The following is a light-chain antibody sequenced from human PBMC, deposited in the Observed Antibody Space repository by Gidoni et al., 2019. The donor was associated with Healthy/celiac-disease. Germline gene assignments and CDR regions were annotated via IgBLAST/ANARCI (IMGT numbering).Light chain of an antibody. J-gene: IGKJ3*01. V-gene: IGKV3-15*01. CDR1: QSVSSN. CDR3: QQYNNWPPVT. CDR2: GAS. Sequence: EIVLTQSPATLSVSPGERATLSCRASQSVSSNLAWYQQQPGQAPRLRIYGASTRATGIPARFSGSGSGTEFTLTISSLQSEDFAVYYCQQYNNWPPVTFGPGTKVEIK.